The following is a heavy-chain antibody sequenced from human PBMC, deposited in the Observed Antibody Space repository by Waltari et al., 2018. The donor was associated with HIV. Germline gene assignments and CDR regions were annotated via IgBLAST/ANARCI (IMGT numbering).Heavy chain of an antibody. CDR2: SNSDGSST. V-gene: IGHV3-74*01. CDR1: GFTFSSYW. CDR3: ATSRTFDY. Sequence: EVQLVESGGGLVQPGGSLRLSCAASGFTFSSYWMHWVRQVPGKGLIWGSRSNSDGSSTSYADSVKGRFTISRDNAKNTLYLQMNSLRAEDTAVYYCATSRTFDYWGQGTLVTVSS. J-gene: IGHJ4*02.